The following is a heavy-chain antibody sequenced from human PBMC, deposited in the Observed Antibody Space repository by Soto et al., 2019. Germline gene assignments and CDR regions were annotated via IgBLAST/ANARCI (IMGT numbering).Heavy chain of an antibody. CDR2: ISGSGGST. Sequence: EVQLLESGGGLVQPGGSLRLSCAASGFTFSSYAMSWVRQAPGKGLEWVSAISGSGGSTYYADSLKGRFTISRDNSKNTLLLQLNSLRAEDTAVYYCAKDYSSGWYVGGWFDPWGQGTLVTVSS. CDR1: GFTFSSYA. J-gene: IGHJ5*02. D-gene: IGHD6-19*01. V-gene: IGHV3-23*01. CDR3: AKDYSSGWYVGGWFDP.